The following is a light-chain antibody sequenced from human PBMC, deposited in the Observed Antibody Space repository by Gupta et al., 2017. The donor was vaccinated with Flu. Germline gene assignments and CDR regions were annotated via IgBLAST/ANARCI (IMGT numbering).Light chain of an antibody. J-gene: IGLJ3*02. CDR1: SSDVGGYEY. CDR3: SSYAGSDNLL. Sequence: SVAISCTGTSSDVGGYEYVSWYQQHPGKAPKLMIYEVSKRPSGVPDRFSGSKSGNTASLTVSGLQAEDEADYYCSSYAGSDNLLFGGGTKLTVL. CDR2: EVS. V-gene: IGLV2-8*01.